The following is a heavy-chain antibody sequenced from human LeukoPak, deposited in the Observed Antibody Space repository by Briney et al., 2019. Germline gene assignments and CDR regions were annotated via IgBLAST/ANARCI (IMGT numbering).Heavy chain of an antibody. CDR1: GRSFSDY. J-gene: IGHJ4*02. V-gene: IGHV4-34*01. CDR3: ARGVIGTTTLQDF. Sequence: SETLSLTCAVYGRSFSDYWNWIRQPPGKGLEWIGEVNHRGSTSYNPSLKGRVTMSVERSKQQFFLRLTSVAAADTAVYYCARGVIGTTTLQDFWGQGTLVTVSS. CDR2: VNHRGST. D-gene: IGHD1-20*01.